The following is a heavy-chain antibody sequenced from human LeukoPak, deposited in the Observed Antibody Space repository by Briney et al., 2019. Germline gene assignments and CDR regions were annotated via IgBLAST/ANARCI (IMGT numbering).Heavy chain of an antibody. CDR1: GFTFSSYG. V-gene: IGHV3-74*03. J-gene: IGHJ4*02. Sequence: PGGSLRLSCAASGFTFSSYGMHWVRQVPGKGLVWVSRINYYGTTTMYADSVKGRFTISRDNAKNTLYLQMNSLRAEDTAVYYCARDAAGLDYWGQGTLVTVSS. D-gene: IGHD2-15*01. CDR2: INYYGTTT. CDR3: ARDAAGLDY.